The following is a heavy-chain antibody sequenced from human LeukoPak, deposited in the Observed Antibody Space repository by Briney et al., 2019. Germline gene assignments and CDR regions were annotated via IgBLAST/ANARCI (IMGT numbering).Heavy chain of an antibody. D-gene: IGHD3-10*01. CDR3: ARDSGGFDP. V-gene: IGHV3-21*01. J-gene: IGHJ5*02. CDR2: IRSSSTYI. Sequence: GGSLRLSCAASGFTFSTSGMHWVRQAPGKGLEWVSFIRSSSTYISCADSVKGRFTISRDNANNSLYLQMNSLRAEDTAVYYCARDSGGFDPWGQGTLVTVSS. CDR1: GFTFSTSG.